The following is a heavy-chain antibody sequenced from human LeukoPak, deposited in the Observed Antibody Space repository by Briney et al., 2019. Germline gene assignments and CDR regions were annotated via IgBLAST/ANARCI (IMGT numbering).Heavy chain of an antibody. CDR2: LSGSGGST. V-gene: IGHV3-23*01. D-gene: IGHD6-19*01. J-gene: IGHJ4*02. CDR1: GFTFDDYA. Sequence: GRSLRLSRAASGFTFDDYAMHWVRQAPGKGLEWVSALSGSGGSTYYADSVKGRFTISRDNSKNTLYLQMNSLRAEDTAVYYCAKVFGWEYYFDYWGQGTLVTVSS. CDR3: AKVFGWEYYFDY.